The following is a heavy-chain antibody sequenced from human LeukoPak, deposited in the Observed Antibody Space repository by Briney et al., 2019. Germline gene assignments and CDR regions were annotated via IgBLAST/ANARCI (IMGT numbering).Heavy chain of an antibody. CDR1: GGTFSSYA. CDR3: ARLDIVVVVAARGSHAFDI. D-gene: IGHD2-15*01. Sequence: GASVKVSCKASGGTFSSYAISWVRQAPGQGLEWMGRIIPILGIANYAQKFQGRVTITAGKSTSTAYMELSSLRSEDTAVYYCARLDIVVVVAARGSHAFDIWGQGTMVTVSS. V-gene: IGHV1-69*04. CDR2: IIPILGIA. J-gene: IGHJ3*02.